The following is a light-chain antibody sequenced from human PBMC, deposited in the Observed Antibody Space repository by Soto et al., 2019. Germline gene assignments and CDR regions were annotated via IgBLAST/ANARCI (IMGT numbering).Light chain of an antibody. Sequence: DIVLTQSPDTLSLSPGESATLSCRASQSVRSSYLAWYQQTPVQTPRLLIYAASSRATGIPDRFSGSWSGTDFSLTISRLEAEDFAVYYCQQYGSSPRTFGQGTKVDIK. CDR2: AAS. CDR3: QQYGSSPRT. CDR1: QSVRSSY. V-gene: IGKV3-20*01. J-gene: IGKJ1*01.